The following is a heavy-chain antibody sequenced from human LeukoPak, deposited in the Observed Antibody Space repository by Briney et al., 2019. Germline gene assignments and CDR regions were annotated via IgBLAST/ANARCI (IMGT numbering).Heavy chain of an antibody. V-gene: IGHV3-23*01. D-gene: IGHD3-22*01. CDR1: GFTCSSMP. J-gene: IGHJ4*02. Sequence: GGSLTFSGAASGFTCSSMPRGRVGQAQGKGWKGFSAISGGGGSTYYADSVKGRFTITRDNSKNTMYLQMNSLRAEDTAVYYCAKSTMIVVAAVGYWGQGTLVTVSS. CDR3: AKSTMIVVAAVGY. CDR2: ISGGGGST.